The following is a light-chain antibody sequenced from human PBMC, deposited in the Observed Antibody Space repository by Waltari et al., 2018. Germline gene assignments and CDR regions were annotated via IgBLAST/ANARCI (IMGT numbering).Light chain of an antibody. CDR1: QSVLYSPNNKNY. CDR3: QQYYSTPWT. CDR2: WAS. Sequence: DIVMTQSPDSLAVSLGERATINCKSSQSVLYSPNNKNYLAWYQPKPGQPPKLLIYWASTRDSGVPDRFSGSGSGTDFTLTISSLQAEDVAVYYCQQYYSTPWTFGQGTKVEIK. V-gene: IGKV4-1*01. J-gene: IGKJ1*01.